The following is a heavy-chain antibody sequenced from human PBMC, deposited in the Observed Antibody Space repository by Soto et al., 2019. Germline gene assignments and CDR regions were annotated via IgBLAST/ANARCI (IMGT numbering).Heavy chain of an antibody. V-gene: IGHV3-30*03. J-gene: IGHJ6*02. D-gene: IGHD3-16*02. CDR1: GLTFNTSG. Sequence: HVQLVESGGGVVHPGTSLRLSCEVSGLTFNTSGMHWVRQVPGRGLEWVAVISYDGATKYYGDKLKGRFTVSKDNSKNTLFLYLSCLRAEDTALYYWATKARVTNRLYYGMDVWGQGTKVTVSS. CDR2: ISYDGATK. CDR3: ATKARVTNRLYYGMDV.